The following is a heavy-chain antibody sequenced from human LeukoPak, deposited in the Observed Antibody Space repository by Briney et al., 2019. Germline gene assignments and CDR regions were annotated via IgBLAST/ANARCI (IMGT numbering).Heavy chain of an antibody. CDR3: AFRKVFRPYYYYMDV. CDR1: GGTFSSYA. V-gene: IGHV1-69*06. Sequence: GASVKVSCKASGGTFSSYAFGWVRQAPGQGLEWVGGIIPIFGTANSAREVQGRVTISADKSTSTAYMELSSLRSEDTAVYYCAFRKVFRPYYYYMDVWGKGTTVTVSS. D-gene: IGHD1-14*01. CDR2: IIPIFGTA. J-gene: IGHJ6*03.